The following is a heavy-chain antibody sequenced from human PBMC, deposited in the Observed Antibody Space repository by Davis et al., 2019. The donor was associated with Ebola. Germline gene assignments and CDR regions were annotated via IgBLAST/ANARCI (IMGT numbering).Heavy chain of an antibody. CDR2: IQSDGSNK. D-gene: IGHD5-24*01. CDR3: AKDDGPRRLADP. Sequence: GESLKISCAASGFTFSYSGMHWVRQAPGKGLEWVAFIQSDGSNKYYADSVKGRFTISRDNSKNTVYLQLNTLRPEDTAVYNCAKDDGPRRLADPWGQGTLVTVSS. J-gene: IGHJ5*02. CDR1: GFTFSYSG. V-gene: IGHV3-30*02.